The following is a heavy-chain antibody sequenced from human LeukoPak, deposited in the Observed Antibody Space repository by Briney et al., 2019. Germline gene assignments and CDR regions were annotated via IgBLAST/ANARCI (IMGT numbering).Heavy chain of an antibody. Sequence: PGGSLRLSCATSGFTFSHYGMHWVRQAPGKGLEWVAVIWSDGTDKYYGDSVKGRLTISRDNSKKTVYLQMNSLRVEDTAVYYCAKDARRGFDFSNSLESWGQGTLVTVSS. CDR2: IWSDGTDK. D-gene: IGHD4-11*01. CDR1: GFTFSHYG. CDR3: AKDARRGFDFSNSLES. V-gene: IGHV3-33*06. J-gene: IGHJ4*02.